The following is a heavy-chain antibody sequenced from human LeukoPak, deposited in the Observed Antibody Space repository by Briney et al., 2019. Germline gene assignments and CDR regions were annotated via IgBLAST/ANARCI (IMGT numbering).Heavy chain of an antibody. Sequence: GGPLRLSCAASGFTFSSYGMHWVRQAPGKGLEWVAVIWYGGSNKYYADSVKGRFTISRDNSKNTLYLQMNSLRAEDTAVYYCAKDSHNYYDSSGEFDYWGQGTLVTVSS. CDR2: IWYGGSNK. CDR1: GFTFSSYG. V-gene: IGHV3-30*02. D-gene: IGHD3-22*01. J-gene: IGHJ4*02. CDR3: AKDSHNYYDSSGEFDY.